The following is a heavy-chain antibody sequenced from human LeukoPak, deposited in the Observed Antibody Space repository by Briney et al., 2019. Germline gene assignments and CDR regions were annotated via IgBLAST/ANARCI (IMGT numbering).Heavy chain of an antibody. J-gene: IGHJ4*02. CDR3: AKKGPDGNWDYFDC. D-gene: IGHD4-23*01. CDR1: GFTFSTYG. Sequence: PGGSLRLSCAASGFTFSTYGMHWVRQAPGKGLEWVAYIRYDGSNKYYADSVKGRFTISRDNSKNTLYLQMNSLRAEDTAVYYCAKKGPDGNWDYFDCWGQGTLVTVSS. CDR2: IRYDGSNK. V-gene: IGHV3-30*02.